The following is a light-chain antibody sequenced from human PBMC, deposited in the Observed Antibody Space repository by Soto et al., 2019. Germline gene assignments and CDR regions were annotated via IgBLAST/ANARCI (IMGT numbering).Light chain of an antibody. J-gene: IGLJ2*01. V-gene: IGLV2-14*01. CDR2: DVN. CDR3: SSYTSSSTPVV. Sequence: QSALTQPASVSGSPGQSITISCTGTSSDVGGYNYVSWYQQHPGKAPKLMIYDVNNRPSGVSNRFSGSKSGNTASLTISALQAEVEADYYCSSYTSSSTPVVFGGGTKLTVL. CDR1: SSDVGGYNY.